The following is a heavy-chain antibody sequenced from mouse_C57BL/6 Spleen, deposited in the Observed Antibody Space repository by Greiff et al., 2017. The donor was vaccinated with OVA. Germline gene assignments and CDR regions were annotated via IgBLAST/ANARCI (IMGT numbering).Heavy chain of an antibody. V-gene: IGHV1-39*01. D-gene: IGHD2-4*01. CDR3: ARSGNYDYDYAMDY. Sequence: VQLQQSGPELVKPGASVKISCKASGYSFTDYNMNWVKQSNGKSLEWIGEINPNYGTTSYNQKFKGKATLTVDQSSSTAYMQLNSLTSEDSAVYYCARSGNYDYDYAMDYWGQGTSVTVSS. CDR2: INPNYGTT. J-gene: IGHJ4*01. CDR1: GYSFTDYN.